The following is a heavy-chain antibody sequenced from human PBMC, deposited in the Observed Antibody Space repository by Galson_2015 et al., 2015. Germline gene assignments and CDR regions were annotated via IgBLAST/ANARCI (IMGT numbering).Heavy chain of an antibody. CDR1: GDSVSSNSAA. D-gene: IGHD3-10*01. Sequence: CAISGDSVSSNSAAWNWIRQSPSRGPEWLGRTYYRSKWYNGYAASVKGRITINPDTSKNQFSLQLNSVTPEDTAVYYCARMVGDSPDSWGQGTLVTVSS. V-gene: IGHV6-1*01. J-gene: IGHJ5*01. CDR2: TYYRSKWYN. CDR3: ARMVGDSPDS.